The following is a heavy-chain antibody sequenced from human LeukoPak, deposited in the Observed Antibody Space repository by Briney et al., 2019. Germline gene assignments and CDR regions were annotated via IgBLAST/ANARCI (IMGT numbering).Heavy chain of an antibody. Sequence: GGSLRFACEASGFTFNTYVMHWVRQAPGKGLEWVAIVWYDGSKEYYEDSVKGRFSVSRDNSKNTLFLQMDSLRAEDTAVYYCARGTGCEGNRWGAWLDHWAQGTLVTVSP. CDR2: VWYDGSKE. CDR1: GFTFNTYV. J-gene: IGHJ5*02. D-gene: IGHD3-16*01. V-gene: IGHV3-33*01. CDR3: ARGTGCEGNRWGAWLDH.